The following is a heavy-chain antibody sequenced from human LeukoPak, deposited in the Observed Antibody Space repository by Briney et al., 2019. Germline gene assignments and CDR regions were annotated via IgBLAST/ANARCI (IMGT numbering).Heavy chain of an antibody. CDR3: SLDLPYYDFWSGYYAPSFDY. V-gene: IGHV3-23*01. CDR1: GFTFSAYA. Sequence: GGSLRLSCAASGFTFSAYAMSWVRQAPGKGLEWVSAISGSGGSTYYADSVKGRFTISRDNSKNTLYLQMNSLRAEDTAVYYCSLDLPYYDFWSGYYAPSFDYWGQGTLVTVSS. D-gene: IGHD3-3*01. CDR2: ISGSGGST. J-gene: IGHJ4*02.